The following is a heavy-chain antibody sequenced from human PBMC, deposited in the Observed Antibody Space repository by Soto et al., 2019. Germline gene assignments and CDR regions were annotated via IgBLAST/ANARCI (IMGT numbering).Heavy chain of an antibody. J-gene: IGHJ6*02. D-gene: IGHD6-13*01. V-gene: IGHV3-30*18. CDR2: ISYDGSNK. CDR3: AKDGSVYSSSWYPLPLYGMDV. CDR1: GFTFSSYG. Sequence: GGSLRLSCAASGFTFSSYGMHWVRQAPGKGLEWVAVISYDGSNKYYADSVKGRFTISRDNSKNTLYLQMNSLRAEDTAVYYCAKDGSVYSSSWYPLPLYGMDVWGQGTTVTVSS.